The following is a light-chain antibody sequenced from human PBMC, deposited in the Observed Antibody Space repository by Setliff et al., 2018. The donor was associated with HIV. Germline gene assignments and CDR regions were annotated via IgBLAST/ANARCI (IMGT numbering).Light chain of an antibody. CDR1: SSDVGTYNA. Sequence: QSVLTQPASVSGSPGQSITISCTGTSSDVGTYNAVYWYQQHPGKAPKPMIYDVSTRPSGVSNRFSGSKSGNTASLTISGLQTEDEADYYCCSYAGRYIYVFGTGTKVTVL. CDR2: DVS. CDR3: CSYAGRYIYV. V-gene: IGLV2-14*01. J-gene: IGLJ1*01.